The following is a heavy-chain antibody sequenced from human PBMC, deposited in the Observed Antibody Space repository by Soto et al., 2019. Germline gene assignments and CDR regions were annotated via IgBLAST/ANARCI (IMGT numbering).Heavy chain of an antibody. V-gene: IGHV3-23*01. CDR1: GYTFSKYV. Sequence: EVQLLESGGGLVQPGGSLRLSCAASGYTFSKYVMIWVRQAPGQGLDWVAGVSRSGAATYYADSVKGRFTISRDNSKNTLSLQMNSLRAEDTALYYCAKGSGEVPTNWFDPWGQGTLVTVSS. D-gene: IGHD6-19*01. CDR3: AKGSGEVPTNWFDP. CDR2: VSRSGAAT. J-gene: IGHJ5*02.